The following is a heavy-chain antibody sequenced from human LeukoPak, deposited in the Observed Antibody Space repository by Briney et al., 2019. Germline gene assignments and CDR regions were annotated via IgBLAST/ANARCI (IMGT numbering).Heavy chain of an antibody. J-gene: IGHJ4*02. D-gene: IGHD6-13*01. CDR1: GYRFTSYW. V-gene: IGHV5-51*01. CDR3: ARGLGYSGSWYFDY. Sequence: GESLKISCKGSGYRFTSYWIAWVRQMPGKGLESMGIIYPGDSDTRYSPSFQGQVTISADKSISTAYLQWSNLKASDTAMYYCARGLGYSGSWYFDYWGQGTLVTVSS. CDR2: IYPGDSDT.